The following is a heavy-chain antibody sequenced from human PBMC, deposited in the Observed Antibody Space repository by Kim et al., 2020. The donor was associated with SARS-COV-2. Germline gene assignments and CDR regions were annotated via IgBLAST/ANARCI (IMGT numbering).Heavy chain of an antibody. CDR2: IIPIFGTA. CDR1: GGTFSSYA. CDR3: ARVVATIGGDYYYYYGMDV. D-gene: IGHD5-12*01. Sequence: SLKVSCKASGGTFSSYAISWVRQAPGQGLEWMGGIIPIFGTANYAQKFQGRVTITADESTSTAYMELSSLRSEDTAVYYCARVVATIGGDYYYYYGMDVWGQGTTVTVSS. J-gene: IGHJ6*02. V-gene: IGHV1-69*13.